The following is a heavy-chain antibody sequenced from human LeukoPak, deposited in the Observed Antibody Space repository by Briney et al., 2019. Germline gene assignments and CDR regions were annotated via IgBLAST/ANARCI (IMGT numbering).Heavy chain of an antibody. D-gene: IGHD5-12*01. V-gene: IGHV3-23*01. J-gene: IGHJ3*02. Sequence: GGSLRLSCAASGFTFSSYAMSWVRQAPGKGLEWVSAIRGSGGSTYYADSVKGRFTISRDNSKNTLYLQMNSLRAEDTAVYYCAKDTTKGDIVATNGAFDIWGQGTMVTVSS. CDR1: GFTFSSYA. CDR3: AKDTTKGDIVATNGAFDI. CDR2: IRGSGGST.